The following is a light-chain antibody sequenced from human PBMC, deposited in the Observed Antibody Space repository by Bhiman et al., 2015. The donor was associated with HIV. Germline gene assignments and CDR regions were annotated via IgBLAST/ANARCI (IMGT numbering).Light chain of an antibody. CDR3: AAWDDSLSGPYV. V-gene: IGLV1-50*01. CDR2: GNN. J-gene: IGLJ1*01. CDR1: SSNIGADYR. Sequence: QSVLTQPPSVSGAPGQRVTISCIGSSSNIGADYRVHWYQQLPGTAPKLLIFGNNERPSGVPDRFSGSKSGNSASLAITGLQAEDEADYYCAAWDDSLSGPYVFGTGTKVSVL.